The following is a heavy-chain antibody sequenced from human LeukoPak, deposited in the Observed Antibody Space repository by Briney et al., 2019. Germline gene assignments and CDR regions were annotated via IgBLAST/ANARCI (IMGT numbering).Heavy chain of an antibody. Sequence: ASVKVSCKASGYTFTSYGISWVRQAAGQGLEWMGCISAYNGNTNYAQKLQGRVTMTTDTSTSTAYMELRSLRSDDTAVYYCARAQTPPPYCSGGSCYTLGPYYFDDWGQGTRVTVSS. J-gene: IGHJ4*02. CDR1: GYTFTSYG. CDR2: ISAYNGNT. V-gene: IGHV1-18*01. D-gene: IGHD2-15*01. CDR3: ARAQTPPPYCSGGSCYTLGPYYFDD.